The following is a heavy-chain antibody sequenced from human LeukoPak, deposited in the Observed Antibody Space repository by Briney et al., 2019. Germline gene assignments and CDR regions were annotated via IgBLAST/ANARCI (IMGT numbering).Heavy chain of an antibody. CDR3: ARDPRGPTGYDSSGRDSFDY. J-gene: IGHJ4*02. D-gene: IGHD3-22*01. V-gene: IGHV3-30*04. CDR1: GFTFSSYA. Sequence: PGGSLRLSCAASGFTFSSYAMHWVRQAPGKGLEWVAVISYDGSNKYYADSVKGRFTTSRDNSKNTLYLQMNSLRLDDTAVYYCARDPRGPTGYDSSGRDSFDYWGQGTLVTVSS. CDR2: ISYDGSNK.